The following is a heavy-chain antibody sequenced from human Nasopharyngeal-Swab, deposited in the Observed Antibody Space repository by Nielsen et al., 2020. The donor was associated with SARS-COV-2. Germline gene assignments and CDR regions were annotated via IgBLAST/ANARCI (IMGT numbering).Heavy chain of an antibody. CDR1: GFIVSSTY. CDR2: TEIGGIT. CDR3: ARPLSRDSTWTTEANWFDP. D-gene: IGHD6-13*01. V-gene: IGHV3-53*01. Sequence: GESLKISCAVSGFIVSSTYMSWVRQAPGKGLEWVSVTEIGGITHYADSVKGRFTISRDSSTNTLYLQMNSLRVEDTALYHCARPLSRDSTWTTEANWFDPWGQGTLVTVSS. J-gene: IGHJ5*02.